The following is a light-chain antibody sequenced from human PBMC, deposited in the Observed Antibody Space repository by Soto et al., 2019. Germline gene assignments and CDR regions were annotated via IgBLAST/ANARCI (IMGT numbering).Light chain of an antibody. CDR2: GAS. Sequence: EIVLTQSPGTLSLSPGERATLSCRASQSVSSSYLAWYQQKPGQAPRLLIYGASSRATGIPDRFSGSGSGPDFTLTISRLEPEDIAVYDCQQEGSSPAWTCGQGTEVVIK. CDR1: QSVSSSY. V-gene: IGKV3-20*01. J-gene: IGKJ1*01. CDR3: QQEGSSPAWT.